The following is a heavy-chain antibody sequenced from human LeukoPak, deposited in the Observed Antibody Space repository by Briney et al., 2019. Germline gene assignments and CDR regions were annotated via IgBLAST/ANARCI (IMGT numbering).Heavy chain of an antibody. CDR3: ARXPFYYDSSGYYRD. Sequence: ASVKVSCKASGYTFTGYYMHWVRQAPGQGLEWMGWINPNSGGTNYAQKFQGRVTMTRDTSISTAYVELSRLRSDDTAVYYCARXPFYYDSSGYYRDWGQGTLVTVSS. D-gene: IGHD3-22*01. CDR1: GYTFTGYY. CDR2: INPNSGGT. J-gene: IGHJ4*02. V-gene: IGHV1-2*02.